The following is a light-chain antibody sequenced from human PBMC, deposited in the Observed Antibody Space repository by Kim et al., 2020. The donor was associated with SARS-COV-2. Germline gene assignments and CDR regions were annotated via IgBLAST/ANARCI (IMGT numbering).Light chain of an antibody. J-gene: IGKJ4*01. V-gene: IGKV3-11*01. Sequence: EIVLTQSPVTLSLSPGERATLSCRASQSVNSYLAWYQQKPGQAPRLLIYAASNRATGIPARFSGSGSGTDFTLTISSLEPEDFAVYYCQQRSNWPLTFGGGTKVDIK. CDR1: QSVNSY. CDR3: QQRSNWPLT. CDR2: AAS.